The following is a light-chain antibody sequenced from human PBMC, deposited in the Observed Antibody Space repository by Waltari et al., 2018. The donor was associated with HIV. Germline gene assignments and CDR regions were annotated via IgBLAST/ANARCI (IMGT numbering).Light chain of an antibody. CDR3: QVWDTNSHHPGV. Sequence: SYVLTQPPSASVAPGKPVRTPCGGHHIGRKRVHWDQQKSGQAPVLVIYDDSDRPSGIPERFSGSNSGNTATLTISRVEAGDEADYYCQVWDTNSHHPGVFGGGTKLTVL. CDR2: DDS. V-gene: IGLV3-21*03. J-gene: IGLJ3*02. CDR1: HIGRKR.